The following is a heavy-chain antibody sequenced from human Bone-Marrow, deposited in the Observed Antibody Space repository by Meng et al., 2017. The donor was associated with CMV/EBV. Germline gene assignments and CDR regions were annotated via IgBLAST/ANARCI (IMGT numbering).Heavy chain of an antibody. CDR3: ARPDSSGRVVDY. CDR1: GFTFSSYG. CDR2: IRYDGSNK. D-gene: IGHD3-22*01. Sequence: GGSLRLSCAASGFTFSSYGMHWVRQAPGKGLEWVAFIRYDGSNKYYADSVKGRFTISRDNSKNTLYLQMNSLRAEDTAVYYCARPDSSGRVVDYWGQGTLVTVSS. V-gene: IGHV3-30*02. J-gene: IGHJ4*02.